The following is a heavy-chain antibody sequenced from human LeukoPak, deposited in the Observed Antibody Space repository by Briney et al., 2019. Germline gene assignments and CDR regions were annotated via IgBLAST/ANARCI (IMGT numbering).Heavy chain of an antibody. CDR2: IYHSGST. J-gene: IGHJ4*02. V-gene: IGHV4-38-2*02. Sequence: SETLSLTCTVSGYSISSGYYWGWIRPPPGKGLEWIGSIYHSGSTYYNPSLQSRVTISVDTSKNQFSLKLSSVPAADTAVYYCARVRAHYFDYWGQGTLVTVSS. CDR1: GYSISSGYY. CDR3: ARVRAHYFDY.